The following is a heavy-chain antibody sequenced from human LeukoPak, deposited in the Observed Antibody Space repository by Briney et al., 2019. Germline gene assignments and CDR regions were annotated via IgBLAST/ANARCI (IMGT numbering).Heavy chain of an antibody. V-gene: IGHV4-59*11. CDR2: IYYSGNT. D-gene: IGHD1-26*01. Sequence: SETLSLTCTVSGGSISGHYWSWIRQSPGRGLEWIGYIYYSGNTNYNPSLQSRVTISVDTSKNQFSLKLSSVTAADTAVYYCARRWVGAFDYWGQGTLVTVSS. CDR1: GGSISGHY. J-gene: IGHJ4*02. CDR3: ARRWVGAFDY.